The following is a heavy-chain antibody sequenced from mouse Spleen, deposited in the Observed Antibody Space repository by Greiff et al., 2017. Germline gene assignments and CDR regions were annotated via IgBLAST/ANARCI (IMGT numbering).Heavy chain of an antibody. V-gene: IGHV1-19*01. Sequence: DVKLQESGPVLVKPGASVKMSCKASGYTFTDYYMNWVKQSHGKSLEWIGVINPYNGGTSYNQKFKGKATLTVDKSSSTAYMELYSLTSEDSAVYYCARSGSGYGGFAYWGQGTLVTVSA. J-gene: IGHJ3*01. CDR1: GYTFTDYY. CDR2: INPYNGGT. D-gene: IGHD1-2*01. CDR3: ARSGSGYGGFAY.